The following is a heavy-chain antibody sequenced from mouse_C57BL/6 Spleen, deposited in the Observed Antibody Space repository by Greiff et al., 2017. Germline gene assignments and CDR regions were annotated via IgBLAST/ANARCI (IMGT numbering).Heavy chain of an antibody. D-gene: IGHD1-1*01. J-gene: IGHJ3*01. CDR1: GFTFSDYY. CDR2: ISNGGGST. CDR3: ARRDYYDSSDWLAY. V-gene: IGHV5-12*01. Sequence: EVKLMESGGGLVQPGGSLKLSCAASGFTFSDYYMYWVRQTPEKRLEWVAYISNGGGSTYYPDTVKGRFTISRDNAKNALYLQMSRLKSEDTAMYYCARRDYYDSSDWLAYWGQGTLVTVSA.